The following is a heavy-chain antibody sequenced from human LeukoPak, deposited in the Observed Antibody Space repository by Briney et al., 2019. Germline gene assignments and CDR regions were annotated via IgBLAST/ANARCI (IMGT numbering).Heavy chain of an antibody. CDR2: INPSGGST. V-gene: IGHV1-46*01. CDR1: GYTFTSYG. D-gene: IGHD3-22*01. Sequence: ASVKVSCKASGYTFTSYGISWVRQAPGQGLEWMGIINPSGGSTSYAQKFQGRVTMTRDMSTSTVYMELSSLRSEDTAVYYCARDILRLYYYDSSGYYFGAFDIWGQGTMVTVSS. J-gene: IGHJ3*02. CDR3: ARDILRLYYYDSSGYYFGAFDI.